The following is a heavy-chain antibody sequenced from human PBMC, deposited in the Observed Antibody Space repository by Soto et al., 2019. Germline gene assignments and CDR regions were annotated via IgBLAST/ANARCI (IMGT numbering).Heavy chain of an antibody. J-gene: IGHJ5*02. V-gene: IGHV3-7*01. Sequence: GGSLRLSCAASGFTFSSYWMSWVRQAPGKGLEWVANIKQDGSEKYYVDSVKGRFTISRDNAKNSLYLQMNSLRAEDTAVYYCANLSPAGWFDPWGQGTLVTVSS. CDR3: ANLSPAGWFDP. CDR1: GFTFSSYW. CDR2: IKQDGSEK.